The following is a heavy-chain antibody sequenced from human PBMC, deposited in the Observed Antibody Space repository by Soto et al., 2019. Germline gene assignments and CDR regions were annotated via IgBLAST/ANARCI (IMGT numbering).Heavy chain of an antibody. CDR3: ARGYRELFFYDMDV. Sequence: QVELVQSGIEVKNPGSSVKVSCKASGDTFSNYAINWVRQAPGQGLEWMGGIIPFYDKPNYAENFLGRVTISADKFTATAYLEVSSLRSEDTGGYFCARGYRELFFYDMDVWGRGTPVIISS. J-gene: IGHJ6*02. CDR2: IIPFYDKP. CDR1: GDTFSNYA. D-gene: IGHD3-10*01. V-gene: IGHV1-69*06.